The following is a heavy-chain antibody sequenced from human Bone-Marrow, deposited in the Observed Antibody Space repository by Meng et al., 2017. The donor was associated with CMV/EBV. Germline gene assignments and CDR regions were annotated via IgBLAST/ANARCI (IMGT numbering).Heavy chain of an antibody. J-gene: IGHJ4*02. V-gene: IGHV6-1*01. CDR1: GDSVSSNSAA. CDR3: ARDLGVGTGDPPYFDY. D-gene: IGHD7-27*01. CDR2: TYYRSKWYN. Sequence: LRLSCAISGDSVSSNSAAWNWIRQSPSRGLEWLGRTYYRSKWYNDYAVSVKSRITINPDTSKNQFSLQLNSVTPEDTAVYYCARDLGVGTGDPPYFDYWGQGTRVTVSS.